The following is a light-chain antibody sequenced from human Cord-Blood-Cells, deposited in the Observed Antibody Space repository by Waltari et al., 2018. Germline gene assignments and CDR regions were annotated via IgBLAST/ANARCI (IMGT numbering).Light chain of an antibody. CDR3: CSYAGSSTPWV. CDR1: SSDVGSYNL. Sequence: QSALTQPASVSGSPGQSITISCTGTSSDVGSYNLVSWYQQHPGKAPKLMIYAGSKRTSGVSIRFSGSKSGNTASLTISGLQAEDEADYYCCSYAGSSTPWVFGGGTKLTVL. V-gene: IGLV2-23*01. CDR2: AGS. J-gene: IGLJ3*02.